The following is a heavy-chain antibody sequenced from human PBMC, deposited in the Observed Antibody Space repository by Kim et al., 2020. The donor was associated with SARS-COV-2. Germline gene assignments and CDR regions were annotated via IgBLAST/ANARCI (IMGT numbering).Heavy chain of an antibody. D-gene: IGHD2-15*01. J-gene: IGHJ3*02. Sequence: VGSLRLSCAASGFTFSGQFMNWIRQAPGKGLEWVSYISSGIGNTIFYADSVKGRFTISRDNAKNSLYLQMNSLRAEDTAVYYCARAGIGWNAFDIWGLGT. CDR2: ISSGIGNTI. V-gene: IGHV3-11*01. CDR1: GFTFSGQF. CDR3: ARAGIGWNAFDI.